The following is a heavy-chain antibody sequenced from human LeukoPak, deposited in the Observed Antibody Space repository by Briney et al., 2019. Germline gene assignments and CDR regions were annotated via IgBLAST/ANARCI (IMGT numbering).Heavy chain of an antibody. D-gene: IGHD1-26*01. J-gene: IGHJ4*02. CDR3: PRTSGSYFYFDY. Sequence: ASVKVSCKASGYTFTGYYMHWVRQAPGQGLEWMGWINPNSGGTNYAQKFQGRVTMTRDTSISTAYMELSRLRSDDTAVYYCPRTSGSYFYFDYWGQGTLVTVSS. CDR1: GYTFTGYY. V-gene: IGHV1-2*02. CDR2: INPNSGGT.